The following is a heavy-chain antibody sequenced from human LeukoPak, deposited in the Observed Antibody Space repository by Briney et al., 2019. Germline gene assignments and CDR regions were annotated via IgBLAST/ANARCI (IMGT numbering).Heavy chain of an antibody. CDR3: ARNPNRLADYGGDYFDH. V-gene: IGHV3-30*04. Sequence: PGGSLRVSCAASGFPFSSYSMNWVRQAPGNGLEWLSVISNDGSHTYYADSVKGRFTISRDNSKNTLSLQMNTLRPDDTAVFYCARNPNRLADYGGDYFDHWGQGTLVTVSP. D-gene: IGHD4-23*01. CDR1: GFPFSSYS. J-gene: IGHJ4*02. CDR2: ISNDGSHT.